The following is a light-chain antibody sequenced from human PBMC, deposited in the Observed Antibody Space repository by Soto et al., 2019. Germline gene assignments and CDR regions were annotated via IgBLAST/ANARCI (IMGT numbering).Light chain of an antibody. CDR2: SAS. CDR1: QNIRSH. Sequence: DIQITQSPSAQSASVVDTVTITCRASQNIRSHLNWYQQKPGKAPELLIYSASRLQSGVPSRFGGSGSGTDFTLTISDLQPEDFATYYCQQSYTTPPITFGLGTRLEIK. CDR3: QQSYTTPPIT. J-gene: IGKJ5*01. V-gene: IGKV1-39*01.